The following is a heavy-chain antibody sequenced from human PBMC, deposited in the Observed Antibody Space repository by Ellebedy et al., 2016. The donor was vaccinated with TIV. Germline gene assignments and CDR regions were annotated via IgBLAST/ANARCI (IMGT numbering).Heavy chain of an antibody. D-gene: IGHD3-22*01. J-gene: IGHJ4*02. Sequence: ASVKVSCKASGYAFGSYSISWVRQAPGQGLEWMGWISAYTGDTDYAQKLQGRVTMTTDTSTSTAYVELRSLRSNDTAVYYCARDREFHENYDSRPLELDSWGQGSLVTVSS. CDR1: GYAFGSYS. CDR2: ISAYTGDT. CDR3: ARDREFHENYDSRPLELDS. V-gene: IGHV1-18*04.